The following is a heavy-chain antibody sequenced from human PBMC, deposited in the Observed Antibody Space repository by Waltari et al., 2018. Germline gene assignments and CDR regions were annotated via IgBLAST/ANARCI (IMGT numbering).Heavy chain of an antibody. Sequence: QVQLVQSGAEVKKSGSSVKVSCKASGGSFSFYAIAWVRQAPGQGLEWRGGFIPLFGTTKYAQRFQGRVTITADDSTSTAFMERNSLTSEDTAVYYCARGTVYYYDSGSRYYMDVWGNGTTVTVSS. CDR2: FIPLFGTT. V-gene: IGHV1-69*12. CDR1: GGSFSFYA. CDR3: ARGTVYYYDSGSRYYMDV. D-gene: IGHD3-10*01. J-gene: IGHJ6*03.